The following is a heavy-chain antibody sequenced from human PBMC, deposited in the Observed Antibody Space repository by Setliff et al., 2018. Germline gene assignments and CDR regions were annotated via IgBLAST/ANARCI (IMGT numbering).Heavy chain of an antibody. D-gene: IGHD4-17*01. CDR1: GFTFRSYW. Sequence: GGSLRLSCAASGFTFRSYWMSWVRQAPGKGLEWVANIKKDGSIKYYLDSVRGRFTISRDNAENSLTLQMNSLRVEDTAVYYCSRDLQGSGDYVVDYWGQGTLVAVSS. V-gene: IGHV3-7*01. CDR3: SRDLQGSGDYVVDY. J-gene: IGHJ4*02. CDR2: IKKDGSIK.